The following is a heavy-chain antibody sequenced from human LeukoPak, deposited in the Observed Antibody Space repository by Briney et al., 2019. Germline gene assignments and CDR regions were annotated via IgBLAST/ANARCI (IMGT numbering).Heavy chain of an antibody. CDR2: INPNSGGT. Sequence: ASVKVSCKASGYTFTSYGISWVRQAPGQGLEWMGSINPNSGGTIYAQQFQGRVTMTRDTSISTAYMELSRLRSDDTAVYYCAREGSGSYQFDYWGQGTLVTVSS. CDR3: AREGSGSYQFDY. J-gene: IGHJ4*02. D-gene: IGHD1-26*01. CDR1: GYTFTSYG. V-gene: IGHV1-2*02.